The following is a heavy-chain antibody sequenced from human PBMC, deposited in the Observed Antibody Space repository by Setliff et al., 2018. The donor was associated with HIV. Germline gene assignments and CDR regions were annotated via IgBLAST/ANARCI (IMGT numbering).Heavy chain of an antibody. V-gene: IGHV4-30-4*01. CDR2: FMYTDIHYVNYLN. Sequence: PSETLSLTCAVSGASFVGDNHWSWVRQTPERGLEWIAYFMYTDIHYVNYLNYRNPSLASRLSISVDKSKNQFSLTLSSVTAADTADYYCARARSDWYNVRPYYFDLWGQGTPVTVSS. J-gene: IGHJ4*02. CDR1: GASFVGDNH. CDR3: ARARSDWYNVRPYYFDL. D-gene: IGHD6-19*01.